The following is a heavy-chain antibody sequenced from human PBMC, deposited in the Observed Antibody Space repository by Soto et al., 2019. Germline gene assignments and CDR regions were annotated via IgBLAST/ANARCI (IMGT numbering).Heavy chain of an antibody. CDR3: ARGRYRDY. CDR1: GYGFTTYG. J-gene: IGHJ4*02. D-gene: IGHD1-1*01. CDR2: ISAHNGNT. Sequence: QVHLVQSGAEVKKPGASVKVSCKGSGYGFTTYGITWVRQATGQGLEWMAWISAHNGNTNYAQKLQGRVTVTRDTSTCSAYMELRSLRSDDTAVYYCARGRYRDYWGQGALVTVSS. V-gene: IGHV1-18*01.